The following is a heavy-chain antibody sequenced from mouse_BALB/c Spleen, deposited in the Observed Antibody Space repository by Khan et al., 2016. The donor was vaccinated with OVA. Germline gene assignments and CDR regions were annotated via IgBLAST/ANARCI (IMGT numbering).Heavy chain of an antibody. CDR1: GYSITSGYG. Sequence: EVQLQESGPGLVKPSQSLSLTCTVTGYSITSGYGWNWIRQFPGNKLEWMGYISYSGSANYNPSLKSRISITRDTSKNQFFLQLNSVTTEDTPPCYCARTARIRYWGQGTTLTV. J-gene: IGHJ2*01. CDR2: ISYSGSA. V-gene: IGHV3-2*02. D-gene: IGHD3-3*01. CDR3: ARTARIRY.